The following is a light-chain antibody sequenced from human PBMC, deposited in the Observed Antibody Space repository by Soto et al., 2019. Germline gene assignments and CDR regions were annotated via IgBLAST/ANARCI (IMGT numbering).Light chain of an antibody. CDR1: SSDVGGYNY. CDR3: SSYTSSSPWV. V-gene: IGLV2-14*01. CDR2: EVS. J-gene: IGLJ3*02. Sequence: QSALTQPASVSGSPGQSITISCTGTSSDVGGYNYVSWYQQHPDKAPKLMIYEVSNRPSGVSNRFSGSKSGNTASLTISGLQAEDEADYYCSSYTSSSPWVFGGGTKVTVL.